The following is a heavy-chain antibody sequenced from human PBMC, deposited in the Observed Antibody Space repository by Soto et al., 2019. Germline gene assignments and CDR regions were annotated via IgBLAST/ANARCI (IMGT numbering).Heavy chain of an antibody. Sequence: QTLSLTCAISGDSVSSNSGAWNWIRQSPSRGLEWLGRTYYRSKWFNDYALSVKSRISINPDTSKNQFSLQLNSVTPEDTAVYYCARVSSSGWYVDYWGQGTLVTVSS. J-gene: IGHJ4*02. CDR2: TYYRSKWFN. CDR1: GDSVSSNSGA. V-gene: IGHV6-1*01. D-gene: IGHD6-19*01. CDR3: ARVSSSGWYVDY.